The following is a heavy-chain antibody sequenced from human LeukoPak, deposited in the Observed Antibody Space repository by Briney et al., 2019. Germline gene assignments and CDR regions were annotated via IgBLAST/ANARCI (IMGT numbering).Heavy chain of an antibody. CDR2: ISTSSSYI. Sequence: GGSLRLSCAASGVTFSGYSMNWVRRAPGMGLEWVSSISTSSSYIYYADSVKGRFTISRDSAKNSLYLQMNSLRAEDTAVYYSAREYSGYGDFDYWGQGTLVTVSS. V-gene: IGHV3-21*01. CDR3: AREYSGYGDFDY. CDR1: GVTFSGYS. D-gene: IGHD5-12*01. J-gene: IGHJ4*02.